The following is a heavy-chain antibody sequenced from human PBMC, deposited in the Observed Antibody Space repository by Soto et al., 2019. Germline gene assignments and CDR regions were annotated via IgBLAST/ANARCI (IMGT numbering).Heavy chain of an antibody. CDR2: IYYSGST. J-gene: IGHJ4*02. CDR3: ARVVRHCSGGSCYSGYLDY. D-gene: IGHD2-15*01. V-gene: IGHV4-59*01. CDR1: GGSISSYY. Sequence: PSDTLSLTCTVSGGSISSYYWSWIRQPPGKGLEWIGYIYYSGSTNYNPSLKSRVTISVDTSKNQFSLKLSSVTAADTAVYYCARVVRHCSGGSCYSGYLDYWGQGTRVTVS.